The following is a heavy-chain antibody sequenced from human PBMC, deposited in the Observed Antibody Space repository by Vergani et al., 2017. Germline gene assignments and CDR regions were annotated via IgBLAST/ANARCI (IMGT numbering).Heavy chain of an antibody. Sequence: EVQLVESGGGLVQPGGSLRLSCAASGFTFSSYWMSWVRQAPGKGLEWVANIKQDGSEKYYVDSVKGRFTISRDNAKNSLYLQMNSLRAEDTAVYYCARDINFSETTIGKLLWFGEDRRGGFDPWGQGTLVTVSS. CDR2: IKQDGSEK. CDR3: ARDINFSETTIGKLLWFGEDRRGGFDP. J-gene: IGHJ5*02. D-gene: IGHD3-10*01. V-gene: IGHV3-7*01. CDR1: GFTFSSYW.